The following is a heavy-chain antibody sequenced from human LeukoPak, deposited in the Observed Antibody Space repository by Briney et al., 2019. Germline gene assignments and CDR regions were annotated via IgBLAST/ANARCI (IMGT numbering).Heavy chain of an antibody. Sequence: GGSLRLSCAASGFTFSSYAMSWVRQAPGKGLEWVSVISGNGGSTYYADSVKGRSTISRDNSKNTLYLQMNSLRAEDTAVYYCAKDGYCANGVCTSQIDYWGQGTLVTVSS. J-gene: IGHJ4*02. D-gene: IGHD2-8*01. CDR2: ISGNGGST. CDR3: AKDGYCANGVCTSQIDY. CDR1: GFTFSSYA. V-gene: IGHV3-23*01.